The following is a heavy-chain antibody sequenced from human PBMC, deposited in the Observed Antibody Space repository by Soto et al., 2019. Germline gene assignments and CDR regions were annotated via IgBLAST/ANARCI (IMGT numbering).Heavy chain of an antibody. CDR1: GGSXRGYI. J-gene: IGHJ4*02. CDR3: ARGLISGSHYSGGWYYFDS. V-gene: IGHV4-34*01. D-gene: IGHD1-26*01. Sequence: SETLSLTCDVYGGSXRGYIWTWILQTPGKGLQWIGQINHSGSANYNPSLKSRVTISVHTSKSQFSLELSSVTAADTAVYYCARGLISGSHYSGGWYYFDSWGQGTQVTVSS. CDR2: INHSGSA.